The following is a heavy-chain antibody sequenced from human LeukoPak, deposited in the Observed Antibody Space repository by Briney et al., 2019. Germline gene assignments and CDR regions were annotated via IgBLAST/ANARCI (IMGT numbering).Heavy chain of an antibody. CDR2: INSDGSSI. CDR3: ATSMAGYIWFDP. J-gene: IGHJ5*02. D-gene: IGHD6-6*01. V-gene: IGHV3-74*01. Sequence: GGSLRLSCAASGFTFSNNWMHWVRQAPGKGLVWVSRINSDGSSISNVDSVKGRFTISRDNAKNMLYLQMNSLRAEDTAVYYCATSMAGYIWFDPWGQGTLVTVSS. CDR1: GFTFSNNW.